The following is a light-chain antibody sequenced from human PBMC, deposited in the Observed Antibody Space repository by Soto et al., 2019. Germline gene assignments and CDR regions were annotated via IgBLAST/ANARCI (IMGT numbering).Light chain of an antibody. J-gene: IGLJ1*01. V-gene: IGLV2-8*01. CDR3: SSYVGSNNFV. CDR1: SSDVGGYNY. CDR2: EVS. Sequence: QSVLTQPPSASRSPGQSVTISCTGTSSDVGGYNYVSWYQQHPGKAPKLMIYEVSKRPSGVPDRFSGSKSGNTASLTVSGLQAEDEADYYCSSYVGSNNFVFGTGTKLTVL.